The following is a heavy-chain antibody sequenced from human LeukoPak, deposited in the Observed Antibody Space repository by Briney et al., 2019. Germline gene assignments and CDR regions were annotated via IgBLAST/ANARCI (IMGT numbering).Heavy chain of an antibody. CDR1: GFTFSSYA. V-gene: IGHV3-30-3*01. D-gene: IGHD5-12*01. CDR2: ISYDGSNK. J-gene: IGHJ6*02. CDR3: AREMESSGYDHYYYYYGMDV. Sequence: GGSLRLSCAASGFTFSSYAMHWVRQAPGKGLEWVAVISYDGSNKYYADSVKGRFTISRDNYKNTLYLQMNSLRAEDTAVYYCAREMESSGYDHYYYYYGMDVWGQGTTVTVSS.